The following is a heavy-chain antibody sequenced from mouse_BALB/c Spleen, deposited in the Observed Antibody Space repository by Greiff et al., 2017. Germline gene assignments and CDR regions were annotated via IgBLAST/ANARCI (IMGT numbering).Heavy chain of an antibody. Sequence: QVQLKESGPGLVAPSQSLSITCTVSGFSLTSYGVHWVRQPPGKGLEWLGVIWAGGSTNYNSALMSRLSISKDNSKSQVFLKMNSLQTDDTAMYYCARDRAYYGNLFAYWGQGTLVTVSA. CDR2: IWAGGST. J-gene: IGHJ3*01. CDR3: ARDRAYYGNLFAY. V-gene: IGHV2-9*02. CDR1: GFSLTSYG. D-gene: IGHD2-10*01.